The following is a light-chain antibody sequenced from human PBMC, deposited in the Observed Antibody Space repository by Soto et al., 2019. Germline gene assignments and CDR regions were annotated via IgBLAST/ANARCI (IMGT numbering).Light chain of an antibody. CDR1: QSVDSKY. CDR2: GAS. J-gene: IGKJ4*01. CDR3: HQYASSPLT. Sequence: EIVLTQSPGTLSLSPGEGATLSCRPSQSVDSKYISWYQQKSGQAPRLRIYGASRRATGIPDRFSGSASGTDFTLTISRLEPEDFAVYYCHQYASSPLTFGGGTQVEIK. V-gene: IGKV3-20*01.